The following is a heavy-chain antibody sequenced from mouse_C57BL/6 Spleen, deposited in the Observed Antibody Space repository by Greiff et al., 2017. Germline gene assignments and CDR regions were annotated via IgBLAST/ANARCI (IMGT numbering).Heavy chain of an antibody. CDR3: TGIDSSGNGFAY. J-gene: IGHJ3*01. V-gene: IGHV5-9-1*02. CDR2: ISSGGDYT. CDR1: GFTFSSYA. Sequence: EVQLVESGAGLVKPGGSLKLSCAASGFTFSSYAMSWVRQTPEKRLEWVASISSGGDYTYYADTVKGRFTLSRAHARNTLYLQLSSLESEDTAMDYCTGIDSSGNGFAYWGQGTIVTVSA. D-gene: IGHD3-2*02.